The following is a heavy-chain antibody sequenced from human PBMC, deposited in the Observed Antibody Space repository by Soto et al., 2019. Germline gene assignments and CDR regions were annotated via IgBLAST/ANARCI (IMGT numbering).Heavy chain of an antibody. D-gene: IGHD2-15*01. J-gene: IGHJ4*02. CDR1: GGSISSSSYY. V-gene: IGHV4-39*01. CDR3: SRLPGSSSGDSCRIHY. Sequence: QLQLQESGPGLVKPSETLSLTCTVSGGSISSSSYYWGWIRQPPGKGLEWIGSIYYSGSTYYNLSLKSRVTISVDTSKNQFSLKLSSVSAADTAVRISSRLPGSSSGDSCRIHYWGQGTLVTVSS. CDR2: IYYSGST.